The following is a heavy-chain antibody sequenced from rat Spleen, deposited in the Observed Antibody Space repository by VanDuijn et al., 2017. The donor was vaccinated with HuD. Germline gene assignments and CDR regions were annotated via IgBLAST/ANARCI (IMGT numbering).Heavy chain of an antibody. CDR3: ARGDTYYGYKPVHWCAY. CDR2: MWSDGDT. V-gene: IGHV2-32*01. Sequence: QVQLKESGPGLVQPSQTLSLTCTVSGFSLTSYHVHWVRQPPGTGLEWMGVMWSDGDTSYNSALKSRLSISRDTSKSQVFLKMNSLQTEDTAAYYCARGDTYYGYKPVHWCAYWGQGTLVTVSS. CDR1: GFSLTSYH. D-gene: IGHD1-9*01. J-gene: IGHJ3*01.